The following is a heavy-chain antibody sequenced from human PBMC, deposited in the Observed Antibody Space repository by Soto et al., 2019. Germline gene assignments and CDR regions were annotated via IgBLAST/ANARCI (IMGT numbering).Heavy chain of an antibody. J-gene: IGHJ3*02. CDR1: GGSISSYY. Sequence: SETLSLTCIVSGGSISSYYWSWIRQPPGKGLEWIGYIYYSGSTNYNPSLKSRVTISVDTSKNQFSLKLSSVTAADTAVYYCAVAYSSEDAFDIWGQGTMVTISS. CDR3: AVAYSSEDAFDI. CDR2: IYYSGST. V-gene: IGHV4-59*08. D-gene: IGHD3-22*01.